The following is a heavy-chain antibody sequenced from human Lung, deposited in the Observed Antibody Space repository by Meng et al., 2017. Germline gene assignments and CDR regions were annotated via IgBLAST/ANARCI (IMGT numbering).Heavy chain of an antibody. CDR3: ARGYDILTGPPLDY. J-gene: IGHJ4*02. V-gene: IGHV4-34*01. CDR1: GGSFSGYY. CDR2: INHSGST. Sequence: QLPQGGAGRLKPSEALSLTCAVYGGSFSGYYWSWIRQPPGKGLEWIGEINHSGSTNYNPSLKSRVTISVETSKNQFSLKLSSVTAADTAVYYCARGYDILTGPPLDYWGQGTLVTVSS. D-gene: IGHD3-9*01.